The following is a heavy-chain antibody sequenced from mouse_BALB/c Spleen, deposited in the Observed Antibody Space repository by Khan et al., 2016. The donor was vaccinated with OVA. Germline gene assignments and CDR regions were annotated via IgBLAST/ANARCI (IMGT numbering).Heavy chain of an antibody. Sequence: QVQLKQSGPGLVPPSQSLSITCTVSGFSLTSYGVHWVRQPPGKGLEWLGVIWAGGSTNYYSALMTRLSISKVNFKSKVLIIMDRLIADDTAMYYCGRLEDIWGQGTTLTVSS. CDR1: GFSLTSYG. CDR2: IWAGGST. D-gene: IGHD1-3*01. V-gene: IGHV2-9*02. J-gene: IGHJ2*01. CDR3: GRLEDI.